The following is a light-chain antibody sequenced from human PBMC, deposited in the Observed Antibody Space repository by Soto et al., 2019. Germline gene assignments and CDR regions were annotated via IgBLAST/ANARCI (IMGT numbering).Light chain of an antibody. CDR2: GAS. CDR1: QSVSNN. J-gene: IGKJ1*01. CDR3: QQRSNWPPT. Sequence: EKVMTQSPATLSVSPGERATLSCRASQSVSNNLAWYQQKPGQAPRLLIYGASTRASGIPARFSGSGSGTEFTLTISSLQSEDFAVYYCQQRSNWPPTFGQGTKVDIK. V-gene: IGKV3-15*01.